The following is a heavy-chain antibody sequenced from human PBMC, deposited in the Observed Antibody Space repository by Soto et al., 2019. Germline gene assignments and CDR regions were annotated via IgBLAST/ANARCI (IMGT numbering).Heavy chain of an antibody. CDR3: ARSGDYRSGSYWYFFDY. Sequence: SVKVSCKASGGTFSSYTISWVRQAPGQGLEWMGRIIPILGITNYAQKFQGRVTITADKSTSTAYMELSSLRSEDTAVYYCARSGDYRSGSYWYFFDYWGQGALVTVSS. J-gene: IGHJ4*02. D-gene: IGHD3-10*01. V-gene: IGHV1-69*02. CDR2: IIPILGIT. CDR1: GGTFSSYT.